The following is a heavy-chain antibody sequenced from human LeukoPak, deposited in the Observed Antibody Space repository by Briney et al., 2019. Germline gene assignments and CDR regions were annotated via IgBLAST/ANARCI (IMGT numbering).Heavy chain of an antibody. D-gene: IGHD4-23*01. Sequence: GGSLRLSCAASGFRFSSHAMSWVRQAPGKGPDWVSVISGSGESTYYADSVKGRFTISRDNSKNTLYLQMNSLRAEDTAVYYCAKRAGYYGGSSWGQGTLVTVSS. CDR3: AKRAGYYGGSS. CDR2: ISGSGEST. V-gene: IGHV3-23*01. J-gene: IGHJ4*02. CDR1: GFRFSSHA.